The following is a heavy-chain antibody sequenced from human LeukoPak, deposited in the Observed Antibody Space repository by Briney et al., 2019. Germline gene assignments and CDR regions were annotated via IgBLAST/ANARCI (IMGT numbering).Heavy chain of an antibody. J-gene: IGHJ4*02. Sequence: GGSLRLSCAASGFTFDDYAMHWVRQAPGKGLEWVSGISWNSGSIGYADSVKGRFTISRDNAKNSLYLQMNSLRAEDTALYYCAKDSVEMATTLAHFDYWGQGTLVTVSS. V-gene: IGHV3-9*01. CDR1: GFTFDDYA. D-gene: IGHD5-24*01. CDR3: AKDSVEMATTLAHFDY. CDR2: ISWNSGSI.